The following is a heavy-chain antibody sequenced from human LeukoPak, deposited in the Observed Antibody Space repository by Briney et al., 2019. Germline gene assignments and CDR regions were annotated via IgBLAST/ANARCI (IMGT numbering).Heavy chain of an antibody. CDR2: INHSGST. J-gene: IGHJ3*02. CDR1: GGSFSGYY. D-gene: IGHD2-15*01. Sequence: SETLSLTCAVYGGSFSGYYWSWIRQPPGKGLEWIGEINHSGSTNYNPSLKSRVTISVDTSKNQFSLKLSSVTAADTAVYYCARDRIVVVVAATRTRGVGAFDIWGQGTMVTVSS. V-gene: IGHV4-34*01. CDR3: ARDRIVVVVAATRTRGVGAFDI.